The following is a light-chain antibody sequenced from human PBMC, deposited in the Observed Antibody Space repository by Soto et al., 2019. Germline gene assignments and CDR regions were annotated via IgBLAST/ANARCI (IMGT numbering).Light chain of an antibody. CDR2: GPS. CDR1: QSVSSSY. Sequence: DIVLTQSPGTLSLSPGERATLSCRASQSVSSSYLAWYQQKPGQAPRLLIYGPSNRATGIPDRFRGSGSATDSTLTISRLEPEDFAVYYCQQYDTSPLTFGGGTKVDIK. J-gene: IGKJ4*01. V-gene: IGKV3-20*01. CDR3: QQYDTSPLT.